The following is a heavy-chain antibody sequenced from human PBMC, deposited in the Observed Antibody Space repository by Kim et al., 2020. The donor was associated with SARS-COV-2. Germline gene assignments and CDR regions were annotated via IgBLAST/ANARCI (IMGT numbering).Heavy chain of an antibody. J-gene: IGHJ2*01. CDR3: ARYSSSSVDWYFDL. V-gene: IGHV5-10-1*01. D-gene: IGHD6-6*01. Sequence: SPSFQGHVTISADKSISTAYLQWSSLKASDTAMYYCARYSSSSVDWYFDLWGRGTLVTVSS.